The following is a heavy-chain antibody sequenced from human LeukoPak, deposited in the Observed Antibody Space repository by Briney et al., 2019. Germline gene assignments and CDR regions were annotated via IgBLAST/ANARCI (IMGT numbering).Heavy chain of an antibody. Sequence: PGGSLRLSCAASGFTVSSNYMSWVRQAPGKGLEWVSVIYSGGSTYYADSVKGRFTISRDNSKNTLYLQMNSLRAEDTAVYYCARDRITIFGVVQRASDYWGQGTLVTVSS. CDR3: ARDRITIFGVVQRASDY. CDR1: GFTVSSNY. D-gene: IGHD3-3*01. J-gene: IGHJ4*02. V-gene: IGHV3-66*02. CDR2: IYSGGST.